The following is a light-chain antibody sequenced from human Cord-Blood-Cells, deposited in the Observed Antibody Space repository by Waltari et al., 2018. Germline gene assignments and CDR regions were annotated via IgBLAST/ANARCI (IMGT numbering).Light chain of an antibody. CDR1: QSISSY. J-gene: IGKJ4*01. Sequence: DIQMTHSPSSLSASVAGRVTITCRASQSISSYLNWYQQKPGKAPKLLIYAASSLQSGVPSRFSGSGSGTDFTLTISSLQPEDFATYYCQQSYSTPLTFGGGTKVEIK. V-gene: IGKV1-39*01. CDR2: AAS. CDR3: QQSYSTPLT.